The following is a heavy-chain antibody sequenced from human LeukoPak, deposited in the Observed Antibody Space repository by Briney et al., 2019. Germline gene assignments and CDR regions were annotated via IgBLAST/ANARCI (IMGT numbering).Heavy chain of an antibody. CDR3: ARAALGRYFDWLRPLDY. J-gene: IGHJ4*02. Sequence: PSETLSLTCTVSGGSISSGDYYWSWIRQPPGQGLDWIGNIYYGGSTYYNPSLKSRVTISVDTSKNQFSLKLSSVTAADTAVYYCARAALGRYFDWLRPLDYWGQGTLVTVSS. CDR1: GGSISSGDYY. CDR2: IYYGGST. D-gene: IGHD3-9*01. V-gene: IGHV4-30-4*01.